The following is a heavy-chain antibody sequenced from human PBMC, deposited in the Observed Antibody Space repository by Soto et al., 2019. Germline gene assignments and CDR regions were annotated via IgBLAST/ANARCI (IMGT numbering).Heavy chain of an antibody. CDR3: ARRERYYGSPGWFDP. CDR2: VYYNENT. V-gene: IGHV4-39*01. Sequence: SETLSLTCSVSGGSISSFTYYWGWIRQPPGKGLEWIGTVYYNENTYYNPSLKSRVTITVDTAKNQFSLNLGSVTAADTAMYFCARRERYYGSPGWFDPWGQGTLVTVSS. CDR1: GGSISSFTYY. J-gene: IGHJ5*02. D-gene: IGHD3-10*01.